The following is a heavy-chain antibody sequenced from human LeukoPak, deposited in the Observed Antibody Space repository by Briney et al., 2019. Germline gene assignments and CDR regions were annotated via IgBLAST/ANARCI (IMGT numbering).Heavy chain of an antibody. CDR3: ARENEGENAFDI. J-gene: IGHJ3*02. CDR1: GYTFTGYY. V-gene: IGHV1-2*02. Sequence: ASVKVSCKASGYTFTGYYMHWVRQAPGQGLEWMGWINPNSGGTNYAQKFQGRVTMTRDTSISTAYMELSRLRSEDTAVYYCARENEGENAFDIWGQGTMVTVSS. D-gene: IGHD3-16*01. CDR2: INPNSGGT.